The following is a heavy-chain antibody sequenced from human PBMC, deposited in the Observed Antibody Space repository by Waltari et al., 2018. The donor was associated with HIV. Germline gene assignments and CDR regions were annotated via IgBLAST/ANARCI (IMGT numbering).Heavy chain of an antibody. CDR2: IKEDWNTI. D-gene: IGHD3-10*02. CDR3: VKDMFGEYDY. V-gene: IGHV3-74*01. J-gene: IGHJ4*02. Sequence: EVQLVESGGGSVQPGGSLRLSCVVSGFSISTYWMHWVRRTPGKGLVWGARIKEDWNTIDHAGSVRGRFTISRDSAKNTLFLQMNSLRDEDTAMYYCVKDMFGEYDYWGQGALVTVSS. CDR1: GFSISTYW.